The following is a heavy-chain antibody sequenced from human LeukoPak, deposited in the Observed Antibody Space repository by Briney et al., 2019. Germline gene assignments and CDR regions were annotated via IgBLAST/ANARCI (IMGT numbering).Heavy chain of an antibody. Sequence: PSETLSLICTVSGYSIRTDYYWGWIRQPPGKGPQWIGTINKSGNTYYNPSLRSRVTISVDTSKNQFSLKVRYMTAADTAVYYCAREVYGEKGDNWFDPWGQGTLVTVSS. V-gene: IGHV4-38-2*02. CDR3: AREVYGEKGDNWFDP. CDR2: INKSGNT. J-gene: IGHJ5*02. D-gene: IGHD3-10*02. CDR1: GYSIRTDYY.